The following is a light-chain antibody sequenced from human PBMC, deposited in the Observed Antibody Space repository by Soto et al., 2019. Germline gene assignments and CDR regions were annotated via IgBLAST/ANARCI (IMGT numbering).Light chain of an antibody. J-gene: IGLJ3*02. CDR1: SGHSSYA. CDR2: LNSDGSQ. CDR3: QTWGTGLLV. Sequence: QPVLTQSPSASASLGASVKLTCTLSSGHSSYAIAWHQQQPEKGPRYLMKLNSDGSQSKGDGIPDRFSGSSSGAERYLTISGLQSEDEADYYCQTWGTGLLVFGGGTKLAVL. V-gene: IGLV4-69*01.